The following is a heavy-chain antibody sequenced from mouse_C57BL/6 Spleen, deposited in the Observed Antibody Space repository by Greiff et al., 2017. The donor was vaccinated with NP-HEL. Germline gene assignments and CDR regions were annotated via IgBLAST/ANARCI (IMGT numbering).Heavy chain of an antibody. CDR2: IRLKSDNYAT. CDR1: GFTFSNYW. V-gene: IGHV6-3*01. J-gene: IGHJ2*01. CDR3: TGELGRRDY. D-gene: IGHD4-1*01. Sequence: VQLKESGGGLVQPGGSMKLSCVASGFTFSNYWMNWVRQSPEKGLEWVAQIRLKSDNYATHYAESVKGRFTISRDDSKSSVYLQMNNLRAEDTGIYYCTGELGRRDYWGQGTTLTVSS.